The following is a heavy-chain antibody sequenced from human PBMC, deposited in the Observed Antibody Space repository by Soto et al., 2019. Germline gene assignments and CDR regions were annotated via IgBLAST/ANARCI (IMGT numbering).Heavy chain of an antibody. CDR1: GGSISSSSYY. D-gene: IGHD3-22*01. Sequence: LETLSLTCTVSGGSISSSSYYWGWIRQPPGKGLEWIGSIYYSGSTYYNPSLKSRVTISVDTSKNQFSLKLSSVTAADTAVYYCARSGYYYDSRWGAFDIWGQGTMVTVSS. CDR3: ARSGYYYDSRWGAFDI. J-gene: IGHJ3*02. V-gene: IGHV4-39*01. CDR2: IYYSGST.